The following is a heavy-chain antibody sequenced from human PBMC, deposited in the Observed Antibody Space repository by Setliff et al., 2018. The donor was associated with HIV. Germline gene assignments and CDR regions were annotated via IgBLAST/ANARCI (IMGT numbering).Heavy chain of an antibody. Sequence: SETLSLTCTVSGGSISTATFYWNWIRQPPGKALEWIGNIYYSGSTYYNPSLKSRVTISVDTSKSQFSLKLSSLTAADTAVYYCARYRRDDYYLTAYFDSWGQGTLVTVSS. CDR1: GGSISTATFY. CDR2: IYYSGST. V-gene: IGHV4-39*01. CDR3: ARYRRDDYYLTAYFDS. J-gene: IGHJ4*02. D-gene: IGHD1-26*01.